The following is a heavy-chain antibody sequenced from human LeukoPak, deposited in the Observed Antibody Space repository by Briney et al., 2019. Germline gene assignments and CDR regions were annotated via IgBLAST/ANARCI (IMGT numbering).Heavy chain of an antibody. CDR1: GGSFSAYY. Sequence: SETLSLTCAVSGGSFSAYYWSWIRQPPGKGLEWIGEISHGGSSNYNPSLKSRVTIAIDTSNNQISLKLTSVTAADTAVYYCARDQSEYYDFWSHAFDIWGQGTMVTVSS. CDR3: ARDQSEYYDFWSHAFDI. CDR2: ISHGGSS. V-gene: IGHV4-34*01. J-gene: IGHJ3*02. D-gene: IGHD3-3*01.